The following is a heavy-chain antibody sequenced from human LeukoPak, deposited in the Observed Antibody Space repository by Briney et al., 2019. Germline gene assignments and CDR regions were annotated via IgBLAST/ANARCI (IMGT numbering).Heavy chain of an antibody. J-gene: IGHJ6*02. Sequence: ASVKVSCKASGYTFTGYYMHWVRQAPGQGLAWMGWINPNSGGTNYAQKFQGRVTMTRDTSISTAYMELSRLRSDDTAVYYCARGVLVATGYYYGMDVWGQGTTVTVSS. CDR3: ARGVLVATGYYYGMDV. CDR2: INPNSGGT. CDR1: GYTFTGYY. V-gene: IGHV1-2*02. D-gene: IGHD5-12*01.